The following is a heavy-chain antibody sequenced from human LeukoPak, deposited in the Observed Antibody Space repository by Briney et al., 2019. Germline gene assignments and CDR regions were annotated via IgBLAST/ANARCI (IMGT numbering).Heavy chain of an antibody. CDR3: ATRRSGSHPYY. V-gene: IGHV4-39*01. J-gene: IGHJ4*02. CDR1: GASVSSSSYY. CDR2: IFYSGST. Sequence: PSETLSLTCTVSGASVSSSSYYWEWIRQPPGKGLEWVGSIFYSGSTHHNPSLKSRVTMSVDTSKNQFSLRLSSVTATDTAVYYCATRRSGSHPYYWGQGTLVTVSS. D-gene: IGHD1-26*01.